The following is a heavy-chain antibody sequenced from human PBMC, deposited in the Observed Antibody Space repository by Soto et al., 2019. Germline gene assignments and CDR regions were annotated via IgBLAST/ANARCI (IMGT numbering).Heavy chain of an antibody. CDR2: IYPGDSDT. D-gene: IGHD6-19*01. Sequence: GESLKISCKGSGYSFTNYWIGWVRQMPGKGLEWMGIIYPGDSDTRYSPSFQGQVTISADKSISTAYLQWSSLKASDTAMYYCARRYPTIAVAGANAFDIWGQGTMVT. CDR3: ARRYPTIAVAGANAFDI. CDR1: GYSFTNYW. J-gene: IGHJ3*02. V-gene: IGHV5-51*01.